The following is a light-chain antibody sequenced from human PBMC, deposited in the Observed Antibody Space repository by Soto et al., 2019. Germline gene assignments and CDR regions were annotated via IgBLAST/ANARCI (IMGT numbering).Light chain of an antibody. CDR1: QSVSSSF. CDR3: QQYGSSPIT. J-gene: IGKJ5*01. CDR2: GAS. Sequence: EIVLTQSPGTLSLSPGERATLSCRASQSVSSSFLAWYQQKPGQAPMLLIYGASSRATGIPDRISGSGSGTDFTLTISRLEPEDFALYYCQQYGSSPITFGQGTRLEIK. V-gene: IGKV3-20*01.